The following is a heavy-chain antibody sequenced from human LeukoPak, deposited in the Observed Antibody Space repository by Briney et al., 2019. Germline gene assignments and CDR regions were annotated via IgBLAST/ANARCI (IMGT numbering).Heavy chain of an antibody. Sequence: SETLSLTCPVYGGSFSVYYCNCIRQPPGKGLEWIGEINHSGSTNYNPSLKSRVTISVDTSKNQFSLKLSSVTAADTAVYYCARDPENYYGSGSYYDWGQGTLVTVSS. D-gene: IGHD3-10*01. CDR1: GGSFSVYY. V-gene: IGHV4-34*01. CDR3: ARDPENYYGSGSYYD. CDR2: INHSGST. J-gene: IGHJ4*02.